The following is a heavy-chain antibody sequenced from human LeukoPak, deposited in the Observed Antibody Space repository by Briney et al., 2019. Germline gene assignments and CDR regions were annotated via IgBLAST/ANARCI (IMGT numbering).Heavy chain of an antibody. CDR2: INYSGST. CDR3: ARDNTIFGPLLRGWFDP. V-gene: IGHV4-39*07. CDR1: GGSISSSSYY. J-gene: IGHJ5*02. D-gene: IGHD3-3*01. Sequence: SETLSLTCTVSGGSISSSSYYWGWIRQPPGKGLEWIGSINYSGSTYYNPSLKSRVTISVDTSKNQFSLKLSSVTAADTAVYYCARDNTIFGPLLRGWFDPWGQGTLVTVSS.